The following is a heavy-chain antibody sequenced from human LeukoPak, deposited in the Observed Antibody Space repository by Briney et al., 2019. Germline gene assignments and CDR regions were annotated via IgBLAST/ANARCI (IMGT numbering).Heavy chain of an antibody. CDR1: GFTFSSYA. V-gene: IGHV3-23*01. CDR2: ISGSGDST. CDR3: ARDLLDYVWGSYRYGFDY. D-gene: IGHD3-16*02. J-gene: IGHJ4*02. Sequence: PGGSLRLSCAASGFTFSSYAMSWVRQAPGKGLEWVSAISGSGDSTYYGDSVKGRFTISRDNAKNSLYPQMNSLRAEDTAVYYCARDLLDYVWGSYRYGFDYWGQGTLVTVSS.